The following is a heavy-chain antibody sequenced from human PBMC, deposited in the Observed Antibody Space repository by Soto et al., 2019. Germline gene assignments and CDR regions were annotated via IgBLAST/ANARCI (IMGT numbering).Heavy chain of an antibody. Sequence: QVQLVQSGAEVKKPGASVKVSCKASGYTFTSYGISWVRQAPGQGLEWMGWISANNGNTNYAQKLQGRVTMTTDTSPSAAHMELRSLRSDDPAVYYCARDRGSYALDYWGQGTLVTVSS. J-gene: IGHJ4*02. CDR3: ARDRGSYALDY. CDR1: GYTFTSYG. V-gene: IGHV1-18*01. D-gene: IGHD1-26*01. CDR2: ISANNGNT.